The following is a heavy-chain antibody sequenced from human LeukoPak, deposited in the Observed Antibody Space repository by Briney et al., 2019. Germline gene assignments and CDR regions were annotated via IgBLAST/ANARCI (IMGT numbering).Heavy chain of an antibody. V-gene: IGHV4-39*07. J-gene: IGHJ4*02. CDR3: ARANGYGLLDC. CDR1: GGSISSSTYY. Sequence: SETLSLTCTVSGGSISSSTYYGGWIRQPPGKGLEWIGSIFYSGNTYYNPSLKRRVTISIDTSKNQFSLKLSSVTAADAAVYYCARANGYGLLDCWGQGTLVTVSS. D-gene: IGHD5-18*01. CDR2: IFYSGNT.